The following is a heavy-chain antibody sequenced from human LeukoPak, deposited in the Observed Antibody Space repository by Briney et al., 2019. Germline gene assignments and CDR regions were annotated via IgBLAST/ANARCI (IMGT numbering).Heavy chain of an antibody. J-gene: IGHJ2*01. V-gene: IGHV4-59*08. Sequence: PSETLSLTCTVSGGSISSYYWSWIRQPPGKGLEWIGYIYYSGSTNYNPSLKSRVTISVDTSKNQFSLKLSSVTAADTAVYYCARRLEYGWYFDLWGRGTLVTVSP. CDR3: ARRLEYGWYFDL. CDR2: IYYSGST. D-gene: IGHD3-3*01. CDR1: GGSISSYY.